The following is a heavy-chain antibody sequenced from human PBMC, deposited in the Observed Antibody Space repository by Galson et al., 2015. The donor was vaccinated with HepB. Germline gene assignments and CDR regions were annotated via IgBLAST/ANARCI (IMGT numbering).Heavy chain of an antibody. CDR1: GFTXSSYS. Sequence: SLRLSXXXSGFTXSSYSMTWVRQAPAKGLEXVATIKQDANEKYYVDSVKGRFTISRDNAKNSLYLQMNSLRAEDTAVYYCARGYASGINYHWGQGTLVTVSS. D-gene: IGHD3-16*01. CDR3: ARGYASGINYH. J-gene: IGHJ4*02. CDR2: IKQDANEK. V-gene: IGHV3-7*04.